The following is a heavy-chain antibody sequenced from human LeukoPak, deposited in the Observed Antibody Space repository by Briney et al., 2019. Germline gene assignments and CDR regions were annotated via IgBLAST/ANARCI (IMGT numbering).Heavy chain of an antibody. CDR3: ARRSEFGVLYYMDV. CDR1: GFTFSTYS. V-gene: IGHV3-48*01. J-gene: IGHJ6*03. CDR2: ISGSSGTI. Sequence: PGGSLRLSCAASGFTFSTYSMNWVRQAPGKGLEWVSYISGSSGTIYYADSVKGRFTISRDNAKNSLYLQMSSLTAEETAVYYCARRSEFGVLYYMDVWGKGTTVTVSS. D-gene: IGHD3-16*01.